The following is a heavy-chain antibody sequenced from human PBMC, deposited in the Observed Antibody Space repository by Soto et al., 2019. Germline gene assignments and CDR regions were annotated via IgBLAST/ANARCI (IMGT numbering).Heavy chain of an antibody. Sequence: PGGSLRLSCAASGFTFSSYEMNWVRQAPGKGLEWVSYISSSGSNIYYADSVKGRFTISRDNAKNSLYLQMNSLRAEDTAVYYCGRLGGGYSYGSFYYWGQGTVVTVSS. CDR3: GRLGGGYSYGSFYY. CDR1: GFTFSSYE. V-gene: IGHV3-48*03. J-gene: IGHJ4*02. D-gene: IGHD5-18*01. CDR2: ISSSGSNI.